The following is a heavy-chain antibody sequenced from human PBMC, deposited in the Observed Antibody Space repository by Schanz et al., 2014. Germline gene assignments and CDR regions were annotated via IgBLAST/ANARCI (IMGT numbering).Heavy chain of an antibody. V-gene: IGHV3-7*01. CDR3: AKYRGELGVSFEY. CDR1: GFTFSSYW. J-gene: IGHJ4*02. Sequence: EVQLVESGGGLVQPGGSLRLSCAASGFTFSSYWMSWVRQAPGEGLEWVANIKQDGSEKYYVDSVKGRFTISRDNAKNSLYLQMNSLRPEDTAVYYCAKYRGELGVSFEYWGQGTLVTVSS. CDR2: IKQDGSEK. D-gene: IGHD7-27*01.